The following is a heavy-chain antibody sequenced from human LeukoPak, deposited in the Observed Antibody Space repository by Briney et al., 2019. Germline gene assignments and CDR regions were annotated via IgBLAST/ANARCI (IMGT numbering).Heavy chain of an antibody. CDR3: ARGAICGSSCRAFDV. D-gene: IGHD6-13*01. V-gene: IGHV4-34*01. Sequence: SETLSLTCAVYGESFSGYFWGWIRQPPGTGLEWIGEINHSGYTNYKPSLKSRATISRDTSKNQFSLTLNLVSAADTAVYYCARGAICGSSCRAFDVWGQGTMVTVSS. CDR2: INHSGYT. CDR1: GESFSGYF. J-gene: IGHJ3*01.